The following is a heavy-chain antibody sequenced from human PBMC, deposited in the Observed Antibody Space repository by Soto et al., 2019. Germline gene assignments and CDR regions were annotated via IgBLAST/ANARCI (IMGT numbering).Heavy chain of an antibody. Sequence: QVQLQGSGPGLVKPSQTLSLTCTVSGGSISSGGYYWSWIRQHPGKGLEWIGYIYYSGSTYYNPSLKSRVTISVDTSKSQFSLKLSSVTAADTAVYYCARGYTVTTYYYYGMDVWGQGTTVTVSS. D-gene: IGHD4-4*01. J-gene: IGHJ6*02. CDR2: IYYSGST. CDR3: ARGYTVTTYYYYGMDV. V-gene: IGHV4-31*03. CDR1: GGSISSGGYY.